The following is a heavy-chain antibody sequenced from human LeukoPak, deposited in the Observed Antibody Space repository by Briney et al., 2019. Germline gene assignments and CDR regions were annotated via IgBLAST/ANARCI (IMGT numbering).Heavy chain of an antibody. V-gene: IGHV3-23*01. D-gene: IGHD2-8*01. CDR3: AKELYGNPSGY. Sequence: PGGSLRLSCAASGFTLRSSAMSWVRQAPGKGLEWVSAISGDGGTISYAASVRGRFTISRDNDKNTLFLQMSSLRAGDTALYYCAKELYGNPSGYWGQGTRVTVSS. CDR1: GFTLRSSA. CDR2: ISGDGGTI. J-gene: IGHJ4*02.